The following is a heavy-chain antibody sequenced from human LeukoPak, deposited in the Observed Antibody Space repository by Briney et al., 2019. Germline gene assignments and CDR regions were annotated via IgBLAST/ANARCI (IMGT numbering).Heavy chain of an antibody. V-gene: IGHV1-3*01. CDR3: ASSGGDCCPPAFDY. Sequence: ASVKVSCKASGYTFTSYAMHWVRQAPGQRLEWMGWINAGNGNTKYSQRFQGRVTITRDTSASTAYMKLSSLRSEDTAVYYCASSGGDCCPPAFDYWGRGTVVTVSS. CDR1: GYTFTSYA. CDR2: INAGNGNT. J-gene: IGHJ4*02. D-gene: IGHD2-21*02.